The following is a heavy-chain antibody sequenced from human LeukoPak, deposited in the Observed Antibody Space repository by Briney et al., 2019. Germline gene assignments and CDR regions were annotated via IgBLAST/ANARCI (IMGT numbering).Heavy chain of an antibody. CDR3: ARGILGRYYFDY. V-gene: IGHV4-59*01. CDR2: IYYSGST. D-gene: IGHD3-3*02. CDR1: GCTISSYY. J-gene: IGHJ4*02. Sequence: KPSGTLCLTCAASGCTISSYYLNWIRQPPGKGLEWIGYIYYSGSTNYNPSLKSRVTISVDTSKNQFSLKLTSVTAADTAVYYCARGILGRYYFDYWGQGTLVTVSS.